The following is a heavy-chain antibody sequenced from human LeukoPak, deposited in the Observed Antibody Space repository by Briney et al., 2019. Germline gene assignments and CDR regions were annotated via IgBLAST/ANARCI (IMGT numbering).Heavy chain of an antibody. CDR3: VATPDSSGS. D-gene: IGHD6-19*01. CDR2: IKQDGSEK. Sequence: GGSLRLSCAASGFTFSSYAMSWVRQAPGQGKEWVASIKQDGSEKYYVDSVKGRFTISSDNAKNSLYLQMISLRADDTAVYYCVATPDSSGSWGQGTLVTVSS. J-gene: IGHJ5*02. CDR1: GFTFSSYA. V-gene: IGHV3-7*01.